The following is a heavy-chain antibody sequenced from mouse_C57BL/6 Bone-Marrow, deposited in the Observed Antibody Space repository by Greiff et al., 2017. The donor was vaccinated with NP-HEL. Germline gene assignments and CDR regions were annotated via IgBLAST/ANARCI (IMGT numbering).Heavy chain of an antibody. CDR1: GFNFTDDY. J-gene: IGHJ2*01. D-gene: IGHD1-1*02. V-gene: IGHV14-4*01. Sequence: EVHLVESGAELVRPGASVKLSCTASGFNFTDDYMHWVKQRPEQGLEWIGWIDPENGDTEYASKFQGKATITADTSSNTAYLQVSSLTSEDTAVYYCTTWFYDFGYWGQGTTLTVSS. CDR2: IDPENGDT. CDR3: TTWFYDFGY.